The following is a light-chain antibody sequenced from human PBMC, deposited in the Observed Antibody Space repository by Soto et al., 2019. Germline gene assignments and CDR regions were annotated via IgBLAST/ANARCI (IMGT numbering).Light chain of an antibody. V-gene: IGKV1-5*01. CDR2: NAS. CDR1: QSIDRW. CDR3: QQYNGDSRT. J-gene: IGKJ1*01. Sequence: DIQMTQSPSTLSASIGDRVTITCRASQSIDRWLAWYQQKPGKAPNLLIYNASILKSGVPSRFTASGSGTEFTLTIASLQPDDFATYYCQQYNGDSRTFGQGTKVDIK.